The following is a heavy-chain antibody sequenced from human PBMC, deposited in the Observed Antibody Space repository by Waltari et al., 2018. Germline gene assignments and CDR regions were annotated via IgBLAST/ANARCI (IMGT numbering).Heavy chain of an antibody. Sequence: QLQLQESGPGLVKPSETLSLMCTVSGGSITSSSYFWGWIRQTPGKGLEWIESVHYSGTPYYNPSLKSRVTISVDTSKNQFSLSLRAVTAADSAVDYGAKPRMDLAAPFDYWGLGTLVTVSS. CDR1: GGSITSSSYF. CDR3: AKPRMDLAAPFDY. J-gene: IGHJ4*02. D-gene: IGHD2-15*01. V-gene: IGHV4-39*01. CDR2: VHYSGTP.